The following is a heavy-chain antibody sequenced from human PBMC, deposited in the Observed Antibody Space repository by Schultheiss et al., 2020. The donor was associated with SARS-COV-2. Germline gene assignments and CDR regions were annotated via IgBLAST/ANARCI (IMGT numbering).Heavy chain of an antibody. CDR2: IYSGGST. J-gene: IGHJ4*02. Sequence: GESLNISCAASGFTVSSNYMSWVRQAPGKGLEWVSVIYSGGSTYYADSVKGRFTISRDNSKNTLYLQMNSLRAEDTAVYYCARESTNCSSTSCYPFYDYWGQGTLVTVSS. D-gene: IGHD2-2*01. V-gene: IGHV3-53*01. CDR3: ARESTNCSSTSCYPFYDY. CDR1: GFTVSSNY.